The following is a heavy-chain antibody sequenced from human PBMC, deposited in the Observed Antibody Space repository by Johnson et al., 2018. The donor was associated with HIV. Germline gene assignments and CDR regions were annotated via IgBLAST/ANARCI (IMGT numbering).Heavy chain of an antibody. Sequence: QVQLVESGGGLGKPGGSLRVSCAASGFTFSDYSMSWIRQAPGKGLEWVSYIRSSGSTIYYANSVTGRFTIPRDNAKNSLYLQMNSLKIEDTAVYYCARAREVYYLDPFDVWGQGTVVTVSS. V-gene: IGHV3-11*01. CDR1: GFTFSDYS. J-gene: IGHJ3*01. CDR2: IRSSGSTI. CDR3: ARAREVYYLDPFDV. D-gene: IGHD3-22*01.